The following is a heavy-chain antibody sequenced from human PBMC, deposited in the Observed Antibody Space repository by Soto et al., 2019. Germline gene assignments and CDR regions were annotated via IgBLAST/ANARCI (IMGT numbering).Heavy chain of an antibody. CDR1: GGSVSSGSYY. CDR3: ARYRPLPTIPPPFYYYYGMDV. Sequence: QVQLQESGPGLVKPSETLSLTCTVSGGSVSSGSYYCSWIRQPPGKGLEWIGYIYYSGSTNYNPSLMSRVTISVDTSKNKFSLKLSSVTAADTAVYYCARYRPLPTIPPPFYYYYGMDVWVQGTTVTVSS. D-gene: IGHD3-16*02. CDR2: IYYSGST. V-gene: IGHV4-61*01. J-gene: IGHJ6*02.